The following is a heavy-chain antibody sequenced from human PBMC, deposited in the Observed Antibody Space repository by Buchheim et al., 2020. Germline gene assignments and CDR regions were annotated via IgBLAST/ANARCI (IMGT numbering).Heavy chain of an antibody. Sequence: QVQLQESGPGLVKPSQTLSLTCTVSGGSISSGDYYWSWIRQPPGKGQEWNGYIYYSGSTYDNPSLKSRGTISGDTSKNKFSLKLSSVTAADTAVYYCAKSSGYSNYPFDYWGQGTL. D-gene: IGHD3-22*01. V-gene: IGHV4-30-4*01. CDR2: IYYSGST. J-gene: IGHJ4*02. CDR3: AKSSGYSNYPFDY. CDR1: GGSISSGDYY.